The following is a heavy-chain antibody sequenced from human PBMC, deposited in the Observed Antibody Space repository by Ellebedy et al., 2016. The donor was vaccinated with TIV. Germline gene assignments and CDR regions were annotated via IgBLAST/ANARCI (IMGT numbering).Heavy chain of an antibody. CDR1: GGTFSGFY. Sequence: MPSETLSLTCVVYGGTFSGFYWSWIRQPPGKGLEWIGEINHSGSTNYNPSLKSRVTISVDTSKNQFSLKLSSVTAADTAVYYCARGRTQLWSSGVRLDYWGQGTLVTVSS. CDR2: INHSGST. CDR3: ARGRTQLWSSGVRLDY. D-gene: IGHD5-18*01. V-gene: IGHV4-34*01. J-gene: IGHJ4*02.